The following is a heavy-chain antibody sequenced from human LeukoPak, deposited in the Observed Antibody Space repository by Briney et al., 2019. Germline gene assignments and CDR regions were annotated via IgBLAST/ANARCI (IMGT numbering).Heavy chain of an antibody. V-gene: IGHV3-21*01. CDR3: AICNVDTAGVYY. CDR2: ISSSSSYI. Sequence: GGSLRLSCAASGFTFSSYSMNWVRQAPGKGLEWVSSISSSSSYIYYADSVKGRFTIPRDNAKNSLYLQMKSLRAEDTAVFYCAICNVDTAGVYYWGQGTLVTVSS. CDR1: GFTFSSYS. D-gene: IGHD5-18*01. J-gene: IGHJ4*02.